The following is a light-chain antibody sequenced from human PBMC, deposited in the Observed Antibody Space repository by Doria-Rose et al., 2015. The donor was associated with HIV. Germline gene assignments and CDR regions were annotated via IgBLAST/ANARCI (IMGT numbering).Light chain of an antibody. CDR1: QSFSSTY. J-gene: IGKJ1*01. CDR3: HQYGTSWT. V-gene: IGKV3-20*01. CDR2: DGS. Sequence: VLTQSPGTLSLSPGERTTLSCRASQSFSSTYLAWYQQKPGQAPSPLIYDGSTRATGIPDRFSASGSGTDFTLTINRLEPEDFAPYYCHQYGTSWTFGQGTKVEI.